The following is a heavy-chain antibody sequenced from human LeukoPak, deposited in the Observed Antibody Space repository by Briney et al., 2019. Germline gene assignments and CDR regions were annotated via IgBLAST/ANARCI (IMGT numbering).Heavy chain of an antibody. CDR1: GFTFSSYA. J-gene: IGHJ5*02. Sequence: PGGSLRLSCAASGFTFSSYAMSWVRQAPGKGLEWVSAISGSGGSTYYADSVKGRFTISRDSSKNTLYLQMNSLRAEDTAVYYCAKAAEQWLEGNWFDPWGQGTLVTVSS. V-gene: IGHV3-23*01. CDR3: AKAAEQWLEGNWFDP. CDR2: ISGSGGST. D-gene: IGHD6-19*01.